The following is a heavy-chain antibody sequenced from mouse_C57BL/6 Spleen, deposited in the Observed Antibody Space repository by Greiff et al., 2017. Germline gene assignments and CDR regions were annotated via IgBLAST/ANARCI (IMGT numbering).Heavy chain of an antibody. V-gene: IGHV7-3*01. J-gene: IGHJ1*03. CDR2: IRNKANGYTT. CDR1: GFTFTDYY. Sequence: EVQLVESGGGLVQPGGSLSLSCAASGFTFTDYYMSWVRQPPGKALEWLGFIRNKANGYTTEYSASVKGRFTISRDNSQSILYLQMNALRAEDSATYYCARCSYYYGSSYWYFDVWGTGTTVTVSS. CDR3: ARCSYYYGSSYWYFDV. D-gene: IGHD1-1*01.